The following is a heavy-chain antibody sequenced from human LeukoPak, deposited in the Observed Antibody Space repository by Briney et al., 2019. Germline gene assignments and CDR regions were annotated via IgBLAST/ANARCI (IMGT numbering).Heavy chain of an antibody. CDR3: ARHRAAAGTKRLDY. CDR2: IYYSGST. V-gene: IGHV4-39*01. J-gene: IGHJ4*02. Sequence: SETLSLTCTASGGSISSSSYYWGWIRQPPGKGLEWIGSIYYSGSTYYNPSLKSRVTISVDTSKNQFSLKLSSVTAADTAVYYCARHRAAAGTKRLDYWGQGTLVTVSS. D-gene: IGHD6-13*01. CDR1: GGSISSSSYY.